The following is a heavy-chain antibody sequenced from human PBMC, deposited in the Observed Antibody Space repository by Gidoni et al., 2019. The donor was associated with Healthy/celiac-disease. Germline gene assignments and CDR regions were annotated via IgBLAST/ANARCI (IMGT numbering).Heavy chain of an antibody. Sequence: EVQLVQSGAEVKKPGESLRISCKGSGYSFTSYWISWVRQMPGKGLEWMGRIDPSDSYTNYSPSFQGHVTISADKSISTAYLQWSSLKASDTAMYYCASLSPLHIVVVPAGPDAFDIWGQGTMVTVSS. J-gene: IGHJ3*02. CDR3: ASLSPLHIVVVPAGPDAFDI. CDR2: IDPSDSYT. V-gene: IGHV5-10-1*01. D-gene: IGHD2-2*01. CDR1: GYSFTSYW.